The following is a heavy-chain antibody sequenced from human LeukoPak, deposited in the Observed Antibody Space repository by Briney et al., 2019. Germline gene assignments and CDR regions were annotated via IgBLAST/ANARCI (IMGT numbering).Heavy chain of an antibody. V-gene: IGHV3-48*01. CDR3: AREWIQLWLDY. D-gene: IGHD5-18*01. CDR2: ISSSSSTI. J-gene: IGHJ4*02. CDR1: GFTFSSHS. Sequence: GGSLRLSCAASGFTFSSHSMNWVRQAPGKGLEWVSYISSSSSTIYYADSVKGRFTISRDNAKNSLYLQMNSLRAEDTAVYYCAREWIQLWLDYWGQGTLVTVSS.